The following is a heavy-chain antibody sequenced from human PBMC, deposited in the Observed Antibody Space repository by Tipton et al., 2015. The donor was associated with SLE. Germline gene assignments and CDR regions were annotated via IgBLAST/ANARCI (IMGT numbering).Heavy chain of an antibody. J-gene: IGHJ3*02. Sequence: SLRLSCAASGFTFSSYGMHWVRQAPGKGLEWVAVISYDGSNKYYADSVKGRFTISRDNSKNTLYLQMNSLRAEDTAVYYCAKGWYYYESSGYLHDAFDIWGQGTMVTVSS. V-gene: IGHV3-30*18. CDR2: ISYDGSNK. CDR1: GFTFSSYG. D-gene: IGHD3-22*01. CDR3: AKGWYYYESSGYLHDAFDI.